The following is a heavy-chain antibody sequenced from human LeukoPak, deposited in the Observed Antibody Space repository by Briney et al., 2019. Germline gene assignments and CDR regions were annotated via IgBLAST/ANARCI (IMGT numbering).Heavy chain of an antibody. CDR3: AKAGVSFDP. CDR2: ISSSSSTR. Sequence: GRSLRLSCTASGFTFSNHNMNWVRQAPGKGLEWVSHISSSSSTRYYADSVKGRFTISRDNAKNSLYLQMNSLRDEDTAVYYCAKAGVSFDPWGQGTLVTVSS. J-gene: IGHJ5*02. CDR1: GFTFSNHN. V-gene: IGHV3-48*02.